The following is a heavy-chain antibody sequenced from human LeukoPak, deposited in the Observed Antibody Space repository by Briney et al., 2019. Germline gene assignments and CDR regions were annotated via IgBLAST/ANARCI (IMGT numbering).Heavy chain of an antibody. V-gene: IGHV3-7*01. CDR1: EFTFSSYW. CDR2: IKQDGSEE. Sequence: SGGSLRLSCAASEFTFSSYWMSWDRQAPGKGLEWVANIKQDGSEEYYVDSVKGRFTISRDNAKNSLYLQMNSLRAEDTAVYYCARLVGAERLFDYWGQGTLVTVSS. D-gene: IGHD1-26*01. CDR3: ARLVGAERLFDY. J-gene: IGHJ4*02.